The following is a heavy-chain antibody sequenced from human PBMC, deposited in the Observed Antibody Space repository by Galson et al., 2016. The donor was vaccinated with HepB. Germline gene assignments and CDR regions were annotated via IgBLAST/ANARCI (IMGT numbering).Heavy chain of an antibody. CDR1: GFTFGDYA. CDR2: IRSKAYGGTA. CDR3: SRGRYSSGYYTATYFFDL. V-gene: IGHV3-49*03. Sequence: SLRLSCAASGFTFGDYALSWFRQAPGKGLEWVGFIRSKAYGGTAEFAASVKGRFTISRDDFKNIAYLQMNSLKTEDTAVYFCSRGRYSSGYYTATYFFDLWGQGTLVTVSS. J-gene: IGHJ4*02. D-gene: IGHD2-15*01.